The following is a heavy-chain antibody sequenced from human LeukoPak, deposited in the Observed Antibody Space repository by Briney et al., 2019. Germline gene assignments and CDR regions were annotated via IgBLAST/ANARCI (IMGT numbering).Heavy chain of an antibody. D-gene: IGHD1-1*01. CDR3: ARQRTARTKVIDY. J-gene: IGHJ4*02. CDR1: GDSMSSRSYY. CDR2: IYYTGTT. V-gene: IGHV4-39*01. Sequence: PSETLSLTCTVSGDSMSSRSYYWGWIRQPPGKGLEWIGNIYYTGTTYYNPSLKSRVNIAVDTSKNQFSLYLSSVTAADTAVYYCARQRTARTKVIDYWGQGTLVTVSS.